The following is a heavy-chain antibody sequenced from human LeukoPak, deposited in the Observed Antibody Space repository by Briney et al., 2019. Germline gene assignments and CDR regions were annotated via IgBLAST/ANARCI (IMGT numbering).Heavy chain of an antibody. CDR2: NPSSGGTI. Sequence: GGSLTLLCAPSGLPYNNYEMHWLRPATGKGLEWVSYNPSSGGTIYYEDSVKARFTMSREHAKHSVYLQENSLSREDQAVLLFAGVVYGATFNAIDVCRQG. CDR3: AGVVYGATFNAIDV. J-gene: IGHJ3*01. D-gene: IGHD4/OR15-4a*01. V-gene: IGHV3-48*03. CDR1: GLPYNNYE.